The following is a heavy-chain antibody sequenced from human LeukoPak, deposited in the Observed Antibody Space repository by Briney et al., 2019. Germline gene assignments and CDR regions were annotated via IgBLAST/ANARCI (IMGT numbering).Heavy chain of an antibody. Sequence: PGGSLRLSCAASGFTVSSNYMSWVRQAPGKGLDWVAVISYDGSYKYYADSVKGRFTISRDNSKNTLYLQMNSLGTEDTAVYYCAKDLGQSTVNAFDIWGQGTMVTVSS. D-gene: IGHD5/OR15-5a*01. V-gene: IGHV3-30*18. CDR3: AKDLGQSTVNAFDI. CDR2: ISYDGSYK. CDR1: GFTVSSNY. J-gene: IGHJ3*02.